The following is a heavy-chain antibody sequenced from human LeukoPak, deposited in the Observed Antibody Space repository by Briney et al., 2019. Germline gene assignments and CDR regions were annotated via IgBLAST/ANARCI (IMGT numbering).Heavy chain of an antibody. CDR1: GFTFTTYW. V-gene: IGHV3-7*03. J-gene: IGHJ4*02. CDR2: INQDGSEK. Sequence: PGGSLRLSCAASGFTFTTYWMTGVRQAPGKGLEWVASINQDGSEKYYVDSVKGRFTISRDNAQKSIYLEMKSLRAKDTAVYYCARAVTSTEGYWGQGTLVTVSS. CDR3: ARAVTSTEGY.